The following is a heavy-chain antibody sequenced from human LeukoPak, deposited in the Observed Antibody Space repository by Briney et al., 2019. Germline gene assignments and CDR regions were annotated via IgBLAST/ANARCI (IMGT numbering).Heavy chain of an antibody. V-gene: IGHV4-4*07. J-gene: IGHJ4*02. CDR2: IYTRGCA. CDR3: ARDQTITMVRGGKGGLDY. CDR1: GDSLTSYY. Sequence: PPETLSLTCTVSGDSLTSYYWSWIRPPAGKGLEWIGRIYTRGCANYNHSLKSRATMSLDTYKNQYSLKLNSVTAADTAVYYCARDQTITMVRGGKGGLDYWGQGTLVSVCS. D-gene: IGHD3-10*01.